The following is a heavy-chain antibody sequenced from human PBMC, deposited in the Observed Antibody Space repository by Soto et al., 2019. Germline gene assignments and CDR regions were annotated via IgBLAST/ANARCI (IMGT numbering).Heavy chain of an antibody. CDR1: GGTFSSYA. CDR3: ARGDHCGGDCYWGAFDI. D-gene: IGHD2-21*02. Sequence: QVQLVQSGAEVKKPGSSVKVSCKASGGTFSSYAISWVRQAPGQGLEWMGGIIPIFGTANYAHKFQGRVTITADESTSTAYMELSSLRSEDTAVYYCARGDHCGGDCYWGAFDIWGQGTMVTLSS. V-gene: IGHV1-69*01. J-gene: IGHJ3*02. CDR2: IIPIFGTA.